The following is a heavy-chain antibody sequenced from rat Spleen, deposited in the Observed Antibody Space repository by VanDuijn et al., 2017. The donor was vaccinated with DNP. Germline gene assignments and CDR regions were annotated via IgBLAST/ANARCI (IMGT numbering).Heavy chain of an antibody. J-gene: IGHJ4*01. D-gene: IGHD1-11*01. V-gene: IGHV5-7*01. CDR1: GFTFSDFY. CDR3: ATHREGAMDA. CDR2: ISYDGGRT. Sequence: EVQLVDSGGGLVQPGRSLKLSCAASGFTFSDFYMAWVRQAPEKGLEWVATISYDGGRTSYRDSVKGLFTISRDNAKSTLYLQMDSLRSEDTATYYCATHREGAMDAWGQGTSVTVS.